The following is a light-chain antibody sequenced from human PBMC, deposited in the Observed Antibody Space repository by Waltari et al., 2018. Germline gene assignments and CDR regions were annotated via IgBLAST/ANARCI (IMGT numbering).Light chain of an antibody. CDR2: QET. CDR1: ALPRQY. CDR3: QSADGSGTYVV. J-gene: IGLJ2*01. Sequence: SYELTQPPSVSVSPGQTARITCSGDALPRQYAYWYQQRPGQAPLLMIYQETQRPSEFPERFSCASSGTTVTLTISEVQAEDEADDYCQSADGSGTYVVFGGGTKLTVL. V-gene: IGLV3-25*03.